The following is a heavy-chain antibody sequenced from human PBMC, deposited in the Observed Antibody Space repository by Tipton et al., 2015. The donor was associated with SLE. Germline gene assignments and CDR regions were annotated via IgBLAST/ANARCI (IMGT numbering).Heavy chain of an antibody. Sequence: TLSLTCAVYGGSISSSSYYWGWIRQPPGKGLEWIGSIYHSGSTYYNPSLKSRVTISVDTSRNQFSLKLSSVTAADTAVYYCARRADYGDRNCFDPWGQGTLVTVSS. CDR3: ARRADYGDRNCFDP. D-gene: IGHD4-17*01. J-gene: IGHJ5*02. V-gene: IGHV4-39*07. CDR2: IYHSGST. CDR1: GGSISSSSYY.